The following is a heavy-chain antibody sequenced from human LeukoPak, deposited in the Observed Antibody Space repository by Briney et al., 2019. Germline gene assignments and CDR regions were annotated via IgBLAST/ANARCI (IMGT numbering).Heavy chain of an antibody. CDR3: AGGTIFGVGLNWFDP. CDR2: IYYSGST. J-gene: IGHJ5*02. V-gene: IGHV4-59*08. CDR1: GGSISSYY. D-gene: IGHD3-3*01. Sequence: PSETLSLTCTVSGGSISSYYWSWIRQPPGKGLEWIGYIYYSGSTNYNPSLKSRVTISVDTSKNQFSLKLSSVTAADTAVYYCAGGTIFGVGLNWFDPWGQGTLVTVSS.